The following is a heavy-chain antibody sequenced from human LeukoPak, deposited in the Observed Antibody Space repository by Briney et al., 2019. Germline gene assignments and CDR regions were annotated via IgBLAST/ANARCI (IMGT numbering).Heavy chain of an antibody. CDR3: AREVATAPGAFDI. Sequence: GASVKVSCKASGYTFTRHYMNWVRQAPGQGLEWMGKINPSSGGTGYAQKFQGRVTMTRDTSTSTVYMELSSLRSEDTAVYYCAREVATAPGAFDIWGQGTMVTVSS. CDR2: INPSSGGT. J-gene: IGHJ3*02. V-gene: IGHV1-46*01. D-gene: IGHD5-12*01. CDR1: GYTFTRHY.